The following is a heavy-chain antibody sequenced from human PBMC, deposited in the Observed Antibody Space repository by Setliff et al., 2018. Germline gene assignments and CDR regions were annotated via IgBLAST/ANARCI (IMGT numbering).Heavy chain of an antibody. CDR2: VTIYNGNT. Sequence: ASVKVSCKASGYTSNNYGVAWVRQAPGQGLDWMGWVTIYNGNTKYAQNLQGRLTLTTDRSTSTVYMELGSLTTDDTAIYYCARVESMVRGKNILRHFDYWGQGTQVTVSS. J-gene: IGHJ4*02. V-gene: IGHV1-18*01. CDR1: GYTSNNYG. D-gene: IGHD3-10*01. CDR3: ARVESMVRGKNILRHFDY.